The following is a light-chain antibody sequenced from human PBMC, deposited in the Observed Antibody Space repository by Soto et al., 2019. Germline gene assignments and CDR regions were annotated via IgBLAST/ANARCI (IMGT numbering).Light chain of an antibody. V-gene: IGLV2-14*01. J-gene: IGLJ1*01. CDR3: SSYTTSNTRYL. CDR2: EVS. Sequence: QSALTQPASVSESPGQSITISCTGTSSDVGGYRYVSWYQQHPGKAPKLMIYEVSNRPSGVSNRFSGSKSGNTASLTISGLQAEDEADYYCSSYTTSNTRYLFGTGTKLTVL. CDR1: SSDVGGYRY.